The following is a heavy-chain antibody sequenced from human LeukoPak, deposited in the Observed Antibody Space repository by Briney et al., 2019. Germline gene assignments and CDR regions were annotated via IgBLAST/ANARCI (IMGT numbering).Heavy chain of an antibody. Sequence: PGGSLRLSCAASGFTFSSYSVNWVRQAPGKGLEWVSSISSSSSYIYYADSVKGRFTISRDNAKNSLYLQMNSLRAEDTAVYYCARANRVDIVATRLPDRIDYWGQGTLVTVSS. CDR3: ARANRVDIVATRLPDRIDY. V-gene: IGHV3-21*01. CDR1: GFTFSSYS. D-gene: IGHD5-12*01. J-gene: IGHJ4*02. CDR2: ISSSSSYI.